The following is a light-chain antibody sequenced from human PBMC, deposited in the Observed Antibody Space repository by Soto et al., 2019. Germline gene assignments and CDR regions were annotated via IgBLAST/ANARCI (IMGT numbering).Light chain of an antibody. J-gene: IGKJ3*01. CDR2: DAS. V-gene: IGKV3-11*01. Sequence: EIVLTHSPGTLSLSPGERATLSCRASQSVANNYLAWYQQRPGQAPRLLIYDASNRATGIPARFSGSGSGTDFTLTISSLEPEDFAVYYCQHRNNRPFSFGPGTKVDT. CDR1: QSVANNY. CDR3: QHRNNRPFS.